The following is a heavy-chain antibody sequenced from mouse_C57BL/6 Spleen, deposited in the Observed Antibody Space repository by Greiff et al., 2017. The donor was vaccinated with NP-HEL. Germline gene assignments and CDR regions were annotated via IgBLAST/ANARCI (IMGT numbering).Heavy chain of an antibody. D-gene: IGHD4-1*01. CDR2: IDPYSGGT. J-gene: IGHJ3*01. Sequence: QVQLQQPGAELVKPGASVKLSCKASGYTFTSYWMHWVKQRPGRGLEWIGRIDPYSGGTKYNEKFKSKATLTVDKTSSTAYMQRSSLASEDSAVYYCASSQGMGRAFAYWGQGALVTVSA. CDR3: ASSQGMGRAFAY. V-gene: IGHV1-72*01. CDR1: GYTFTSYW.